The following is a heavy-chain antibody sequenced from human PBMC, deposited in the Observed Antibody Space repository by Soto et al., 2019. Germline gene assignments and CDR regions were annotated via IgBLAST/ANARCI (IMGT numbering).Heavy chain of an antibody. D-gene: IGHD6-6*01. V-gene: IGHV1-18*01. Sequence: QVQLVQSGPEVRKPGASVEVSCKTSGYSFTTYGISWVRQAPGQGLEWMGWIRGYDGHTKYAQKLQGRVTMSTDTSTTAAYMELRSLRSDDTAVYYCGRVGSSSSPIDYWGPGTLVTVSS. CDR3: GRVGSSSSPIDY. J-gene: IGHJ4*02. CDR1: GYSFTTYG. CDR2: IRGYDGHT.